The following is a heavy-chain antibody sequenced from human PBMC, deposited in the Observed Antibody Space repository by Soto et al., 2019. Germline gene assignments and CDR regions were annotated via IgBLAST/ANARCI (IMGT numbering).Heavy chain of an antibody. CDR1: GYRFTAYW. CDR2: FFPSDSDT. Sequence: GESLKISCSTSGYRFTAYWIAWVRQMPGKGLEWMGIFFPSDSDTSYSPSFQGQVHISADSSTSTAFLQWARLKASDNAVYFCARKDKSGYFNWFDPWGQGTLVTVSS. D-gene: IGHD3-22*01. J-gene: IGHJ5*02. CDR3: ARKDKSGYFNWFDP. V-gene: IGHV5-51*01.